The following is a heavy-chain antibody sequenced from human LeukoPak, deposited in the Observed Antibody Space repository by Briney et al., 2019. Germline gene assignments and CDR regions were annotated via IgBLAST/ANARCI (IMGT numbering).Heavy chain of an antibody. V-gene: IGHV4-59*01. J-gene: IGHJ4*02. CDR2: MYYSENT. CDR3: ARGKYYFYY. Sequence: PSETLSLTCTVSVDSISGYYWSWIRQPPGKGLEGIGYMYYSENTNYNPSLKSRLTTSLDTSKNQFSLKLSSVTAADTAVYYCARGKYYFYYWGQVTLVTVSS. CDR1: VDSISGYY.